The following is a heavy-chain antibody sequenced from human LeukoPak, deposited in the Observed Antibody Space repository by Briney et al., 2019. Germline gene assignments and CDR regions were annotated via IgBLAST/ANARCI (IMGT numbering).Heavy chain of an antibody. V-gene: IGHV3-7*04. D-gene: IGHD5-12*01. CDR1: GFTFSSYS. J-gene: IGHJ6*03. CDR2: IKEDGSES. CDR3: ARGGSGSYYYYYYYMDV. Sequence: GGSLRLSCAASGFTFSSYSMNWVRQAPGKGLEWVANIKEDGSESYYVDSVEGRFTISRDSSKNTLYLQMNSLRVEDTAVYYCARGGSGSYYYYYYYMDVWGKGTTVTVSS.